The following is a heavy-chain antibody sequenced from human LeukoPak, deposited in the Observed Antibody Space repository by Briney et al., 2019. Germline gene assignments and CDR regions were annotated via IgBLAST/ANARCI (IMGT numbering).Heavy chain of an antibody. D-gene: IGHD3-22*01. V-gene: IGHV1-18*01. CDR3: ARVTYYYDSSGYFKEPNFDY. J-gene: IGHJ4*02. Sequence: ASVKVSFKASGYTFTSYGISWVRQAPGQGLEWMGWIGAYNGNTNYAQKLQGRVTMTTDTSTSTAYMELRSLRSDDTAVYYCARVTYYYDSSGYFKEPNFDYWGQGTLVTVSS. CDR2: IGAYNGNT. CDR1: GYTFTSYG.